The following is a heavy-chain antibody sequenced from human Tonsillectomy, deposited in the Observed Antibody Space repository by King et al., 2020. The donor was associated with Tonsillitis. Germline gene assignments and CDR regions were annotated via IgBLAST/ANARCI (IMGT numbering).Heavy chain of an antibody. J-gene: IGHJ4*02. Sequence: VQLVESGGGLVQPGGSLRLSCAASGFTFSSYAMSWVRQAPGMGLEWVSAISGSGGSTYYADSVKGRFTISRDNSKNTLYLQMNSLRAEDTAVYYCAKVTRYYGSGSQTFDYWGQGTLVTVSS. V-gene: IGHV3-23*04. CDR1: GFTFSSYA. CDR3: AKVTRYYGSGSQTFDY. D-gene: IGHD3-10*01. CDR2: ISGSGGST.